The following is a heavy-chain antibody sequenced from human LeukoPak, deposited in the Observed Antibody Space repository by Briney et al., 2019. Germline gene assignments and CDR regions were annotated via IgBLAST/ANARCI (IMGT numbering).Heavy chain of an antibody. CDR1: DGSISGFY. CDR3: ARMGQQLADY. CDR2: IHYRGSP. Sequence: SETLSLTCTVSDGSISGFYWSWIRQPPGKGLEWIGYIHYRGSPSYNPALKSRATISVDTSKSQFSLKLNSVTAADTAVYYCARMGQQLADYWGQGTLVTVSS. V-gene: IGHV4-59*01. J-gene: IGHJ4*02. D-gene: IGHD6-13*01.